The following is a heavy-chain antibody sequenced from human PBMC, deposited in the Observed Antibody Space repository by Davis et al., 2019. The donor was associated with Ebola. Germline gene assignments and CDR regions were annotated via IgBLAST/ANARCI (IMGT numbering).Heavy chain of an antibody. CDR3: ARGPRVGALFDY. CDR2: ISYNGVT. J-gene: IGHJ4*02. Sequence: MPGGSLRLSCTVSGASITNYFWNWVRQPPGKTLEWLGYISYNGVTRYNPSLKSRLTISTDTSKTQFSLSLNSVTAADTAVYYCARGPRVGALFDYWGQGTLVTVSS. V-gene: IGHV4-59*01. CDR1: GASITNYF. D-gene: IGHD1-26*01.